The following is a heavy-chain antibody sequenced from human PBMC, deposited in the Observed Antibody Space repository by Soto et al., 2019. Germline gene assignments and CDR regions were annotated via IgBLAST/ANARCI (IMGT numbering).Heavy chain of an antibody. V-gene: IGHV3-48*03. J-gene: IGHJ4*02. Sequence: EVQLVESGGGLVQPGGSLRLSCAASGFTFSSYEMNWVRQAPGKGLEWVSYISSSGSTIYYADSVKGRFTISRDNAKNSLYLQMNSLRAEDTAVSYCARDPLDITMVRGVHKSFDYCGQGTLVTVSS. CDR3: ARDPLDITMVRGVHKSFDY. CDR1: GFTFSSYE. D-gene: IGHD3-10*01. CDR2: ISSSGSTI.